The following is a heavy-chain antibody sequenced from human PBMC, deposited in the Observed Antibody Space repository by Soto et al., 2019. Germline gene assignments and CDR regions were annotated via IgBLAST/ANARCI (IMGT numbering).Heavy chain of an antibody. D-gene: IGHD3-16*01. V-gene: IGHV3-30*03. Sequence: QVQLVESGGGVVQPGRSLRLSCAASGFTFSTYGMHWVRQAPGKGLEWVAVTSYDGSNKYYADSVKGRFTISRDNSKNTLYLQMNSLRAEDTAVYDCATMGFTGQFDDWGQGTLVTVSS. J-gene: IGHJ4*02. CDR1: GFTFSTYG. CDR3: ATMGFTGQFDD. CDR2: TSYDGSNK.